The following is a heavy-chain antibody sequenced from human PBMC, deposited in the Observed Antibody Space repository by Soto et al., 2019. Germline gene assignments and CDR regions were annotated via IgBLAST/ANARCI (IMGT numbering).Heavy chain of an antibody. CDR1: GFTFRSYW. CDR3: AREAAAVTSVDY. CDR2: INNDGSTT. V-gene: IGHV3-74*01. Sequence: EVQLVESGGGLVQPGASLRLSCAASGFTFRSYWMHWVRQAPVKGLVWVSRINNDGSTTSYADSVKGRFTISRDNAKNTLYLQMNSLRAEDTAVYFCAREAAAVTSVDYWGQGIQVTVSS. J-gene: IGHJ4*02. D-gene: IGHD6-13*01.